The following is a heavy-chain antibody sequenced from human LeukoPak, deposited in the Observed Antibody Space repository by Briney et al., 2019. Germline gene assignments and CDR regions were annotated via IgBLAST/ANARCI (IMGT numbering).Heavy chain of an antibody. D-gene: IGHD5-12*01. CDR3: ARLKATMSIHAYFDS. CDR1: GFTFSSYA. Sequence: GGSLRLSCAASGFTFSSYAMSWVRQAPGKGLEWVSAISGSGGSTYYADSVKGRFTISRDNSKNTLYLQMNSLRAEDTAVYYCARLKATMSIHAYFDSWGQGTLVTVSS. J-gene: IGHJ4*02. CDR2: ISGSGGST. V-gene: IGHV3-23*01.